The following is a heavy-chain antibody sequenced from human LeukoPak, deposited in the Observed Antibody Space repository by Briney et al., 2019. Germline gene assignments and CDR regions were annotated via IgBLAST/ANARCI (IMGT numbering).Heavy chain of an antibody. CDR2: IISSSSYI. D-gene: IGHD6-13*01. CDR3: ARDSAAAGTFDY. J-gene: IGHJ4*02. Sequence: GGSLRLSCAASGFTFSSYSMNWVRQAPGKGLEWVSSIISSSSYIYYADSVTGRFTISRDNAKNSLYLQMNSLRAEDTAVYYCARDSAAAGTFDYWGQATLVTVSS. V-gene: IGHV3-21*01. CDR1: GFTFSSYS.